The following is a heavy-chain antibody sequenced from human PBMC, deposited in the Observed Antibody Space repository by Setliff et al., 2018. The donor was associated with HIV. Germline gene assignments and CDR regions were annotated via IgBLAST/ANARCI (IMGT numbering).Heavy chain of an antibody. CDR1: GDSITNDDYY. D-gene: IGHD5-18*01. J-gene: IGHJ6*03. Sequence: SETLSLTCTVSGDSITNDDYYWGWIRQPPGKGLEWIAIIHYNGRTYYDPSLKSRVTIFVDTSKTQFYLKLRSVTAPDTAVYYCVRHTRDTSLAHYYYYIDVWGKGTTVTVSS. CDR2: IHYNGRT. V-gene: IGHV4-39*01. CDR3: VRHTRDTSLAHYYYYIDV.